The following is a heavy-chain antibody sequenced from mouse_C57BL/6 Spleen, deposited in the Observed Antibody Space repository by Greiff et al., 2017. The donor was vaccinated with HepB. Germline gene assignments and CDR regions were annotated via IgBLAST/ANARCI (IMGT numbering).Heavy chain of an antibody. D-gene: IGHD1-1*01. J-gene: IGHJ4*01. V-gene: IGHV1-64*01. CDR3: ARLITTVVDYAMDY. CDR1: GYTFTSYW. Sequence: QVHVKQPGAELVKPGASVKLSCTASGYTFTSYWMHWVKQRPGQGLEWIGMIHPNSGSTNYNEKFKSKATLTVDKSSSTAYMQLSSLTSEDSAVYYCARLITTVVDYAMDYWGQGTSVTVSS. CDR2: IHPNSGST.